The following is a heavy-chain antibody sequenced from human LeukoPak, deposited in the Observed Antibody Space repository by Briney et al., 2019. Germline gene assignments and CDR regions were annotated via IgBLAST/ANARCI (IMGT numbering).Heavy chain of an antibody. CDR2: INTNTGNP. Sequence: ASVKVSCKASGYTFTSYAMNWVRQAPGQGLEWMGWINTNTGNPTYAQGFTGRFVFSLDTSVSTAYLQISSLKAEDTAVYYCARGPGNWGITRNWFDPWGQGTLVTVSS. CDR1: GYTFTSYA. V-gene: IGHV7-4-1*02. J-gene: IGHJ5*02. CDR3: ARGPGNWGITRNWFDP. D-gene: IGHD7-27*01.